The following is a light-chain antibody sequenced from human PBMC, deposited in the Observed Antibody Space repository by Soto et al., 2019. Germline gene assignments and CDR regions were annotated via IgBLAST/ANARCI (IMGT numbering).Light chain of an antibody. Sequence: QSVLTQPPSASGTPGQRVTISCSGSSSNIGSNTVNWYQQLPGTAPKLLIYSNNQRPSGVPDRFSGSKSGTSASLAISGLQSEDEADYYCAAWDDSLNGVVFGGGPNVTVL. CDR2: SNN. J-gene: IGLJ2*01. V-gene: IGLV1-44*01. CDR1: SSNIGSNT. CDR3: AAWDDSLNGVV.